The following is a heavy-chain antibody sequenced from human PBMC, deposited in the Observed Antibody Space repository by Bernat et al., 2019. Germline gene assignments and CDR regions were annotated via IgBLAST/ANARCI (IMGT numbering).Heavy chain of an antibody. CDR2: IWYDGSNK. D-gene: IGHD3-16*01. V-gene: IGHV3-33*01. CDR1: GFTFSSYG. CDR3: ARGRFGRDSDS. Sequence: QAQLVESGGGVVQPGRSLRLSCAASGFTFSSYGMHWVRQAPGKGLEWVAVIWYDGSNKYYADSVKGRFTISRDNSKNTLYLQMNSLRAEDTAVYYCARGRFGRDSDSWGQGTLVIVSS. J-gene: IGHJ4*02.